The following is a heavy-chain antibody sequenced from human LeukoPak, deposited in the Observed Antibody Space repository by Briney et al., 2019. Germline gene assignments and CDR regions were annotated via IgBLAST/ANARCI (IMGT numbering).Heavy chain of an antibody. J-gene: IGHJ5*02. CDR1: GGSINTNDYY. D-gene: IGHD6-13*01. CDR2: FGHGRNA. CDR3: GRHAPYSNFDL. V-gene: IGHV4-39*01. Sequence: KPSETLSLTCTLSGGSINTNDYYWGWIRQPPGKGLERIGSFGHGRNAFYNPSLQSRVTISVDTSKNQFSLRLTSVTAADTAMYYCGRHAPYSNFDLWGQGTLATVSS.